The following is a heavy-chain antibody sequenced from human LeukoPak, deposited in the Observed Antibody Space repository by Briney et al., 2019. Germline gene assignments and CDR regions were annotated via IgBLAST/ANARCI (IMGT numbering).Heavy chain of an antibody. D-gene: IGHD6-6*01. V-gene: IGHV3-23*01. CDR3: AKVTYSSSAYFDY. CDR1: GFTFSSYA. CDR2: ISGSGGST. Sequence: PGGSLTLSCPASGFTFSSYAMSWVRQAPGTGLEWVSAISGSGGSTYYADSVKGRFTISRDNSKNTLYLQMNSLRAEDTAVYYCAKVTYSSSAYFDYWGQGTLVTVSS. J-gene: IGHJ4*02.